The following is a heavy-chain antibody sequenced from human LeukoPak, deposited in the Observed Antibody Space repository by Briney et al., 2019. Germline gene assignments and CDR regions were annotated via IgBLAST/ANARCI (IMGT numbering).Heavy chain of an antibody. CDR1: VCSISRYY. CDR3: ARGYCSSTSCYRQVGY. V-gene: IGHV4-59*01. Sequence: SETLSLTCTVSVCSISRYYWSWIRQPPGKGLEWIGYIYYSGSTNYNPSLKSRVTISVDTSKNQFSLKLSSVTAADTAVYYCARGYCSSTSCYRQVGYWGQGTLVTVSS. D-gene: IGHD2-2*02. CDR2: IYYSGST. J-gene: IGHJ4*02.